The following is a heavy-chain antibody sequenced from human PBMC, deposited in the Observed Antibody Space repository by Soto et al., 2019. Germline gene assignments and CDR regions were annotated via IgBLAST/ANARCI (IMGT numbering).Heavy chain of an antibody. V-gene: IGHV4-39*01. CDR2: MYYSGST. D-gene: IGHD2-2*01. J-gene: IGHJ6*02. Sequence: PSETLSLTCTVSGDSIISSNYYWAWIRQSPGKGLEWIGNMYYSGSTYYNLSLKSRVTMSVDTSKNQFSLKISSVTAADTSVYYFARIVVIPAAPDYYNYYGVDVWGQGTTVTVSS. CDR3: ARIVVIPAAPDYYNYYGVDV. CDR1: GDSIISSNYY.